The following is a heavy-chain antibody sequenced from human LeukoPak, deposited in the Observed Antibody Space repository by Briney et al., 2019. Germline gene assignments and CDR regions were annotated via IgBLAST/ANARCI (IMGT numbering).Heavy chain of an antibody. CDR2: IKQDGSEM. CDR3: ARNPRNLGYGDY. D-gene: IGHD5-18*01. J-gene: IGHJ4*02. Sequence: GGSLRLSCADSGFTFSDYWMTWVRQAPGKGLEWVANIKQDGSEMYYVDSVKGRFTISRDNAKNSLYLQMKSLRAEDTAVYYCARNPRNLGYGDYWGQGTLVTVSS. CDR1: GFTFSDYW. V-gene: IGHV3-7*01.